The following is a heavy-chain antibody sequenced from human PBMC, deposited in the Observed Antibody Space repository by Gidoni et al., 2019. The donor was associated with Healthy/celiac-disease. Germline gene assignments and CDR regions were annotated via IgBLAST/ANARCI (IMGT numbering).Heavy chain of an antibody. Sequence: QVQLVQSGAAVKKPGSSVKVSCKASGGTFSSYTISWVRQAPGQGLDWMGRIIPILGIANYAQKFQGRVTITADKSTSTAYMELSSLRSEDTAVYYCARGHMATIEPAFDIWGQGTMVTVSS. J-gene: IGHJ3*02. CDR2: IIPILGIA. CDR1: GGTFSSYT. CDR3: ARGHMATIEPAFDI. V-gene: IGHV1-69*02. D-gene: IGHD5-12*01.